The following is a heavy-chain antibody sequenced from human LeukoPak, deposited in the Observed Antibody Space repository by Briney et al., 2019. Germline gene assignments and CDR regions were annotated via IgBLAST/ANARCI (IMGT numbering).Heavy chain of an antibody. CDR1: GYTFTGYY. CDR3: ARGPPGYSSSPADY. D-gene: IGHD6-6*01. J-gene: IGHJ4*02. Sequence: ASVKVSCKASGYTFTGYYMHWVRQAPGQGLEWMGWINPNSGGTNYAQKFQGRVTMTRDTSISTAYMELSRLRSDDTAVYYCARGPPGYSSSPADYWGQGTLVTVSS. CDR2: INPNSGGT. V-gene: IGHV1-2*02.